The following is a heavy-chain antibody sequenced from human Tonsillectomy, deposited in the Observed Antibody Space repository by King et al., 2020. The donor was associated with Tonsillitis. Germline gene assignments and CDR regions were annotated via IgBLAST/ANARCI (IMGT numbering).Heavy chain of an antibody. V-gene: IGHV3-21*01. D-gene: IGHD3-22*01. CDR2: IGSRGGYI. CDR3: ARVNKYYYASRGFPLDTFDI. Sequence: QLVQSGGGLVKPGGSLRLSCAASEFIFSTYTMNWVRQAPGKGLEWVSSIGSRGGYIYYADSVKGRFTITRDNAENSLYLQMNSLRAEDTAVYYCARVNKYYYASRGFPLDTFDIWGKGTMVTVSS. J-gene: IGHJ3*02. CDR1: EFIFSTYT.